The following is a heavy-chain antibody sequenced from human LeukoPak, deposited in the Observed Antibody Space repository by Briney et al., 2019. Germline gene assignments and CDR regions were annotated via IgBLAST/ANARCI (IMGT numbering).Heavy chain of an antibody. V-gene: IGHV3-64*04. CDR2: ISGSGNGFSI. D-gene: IGHD3-10*01. J-gene: IGHJ4*02. CDR3: ARHGSGEIDC. Sequence: GGSLRLSCSASGFVFTIYTMYWVRQAPGKGPEYVSTISGSGNGFSIYYADSVKGRFTVSRDTSKDTLYLQMNSLRAEDTAVYYCARHGSGEIDCWGQGTLVTVSS. CDR1: GFVFTIYT.